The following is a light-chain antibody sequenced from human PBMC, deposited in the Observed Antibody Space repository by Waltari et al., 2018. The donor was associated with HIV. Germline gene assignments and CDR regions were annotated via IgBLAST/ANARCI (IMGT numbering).Light chain of an antibody. V-gene: IGKV1-27*01. J-gene: IGKJ1*01. CDR2: AAS. CDR3: QKYNSAPQT. Sequence: DIQMTQSPSSLSASVGDRVTITCRASQGISNYLAWYQQKPGKVPKLLIYAASTLQSGVPSQFSGSGAGTDFTLTINSLQPEDVATYYCQKYNSAPQTFGQGSKVEIK. CDR1: QGISNY.